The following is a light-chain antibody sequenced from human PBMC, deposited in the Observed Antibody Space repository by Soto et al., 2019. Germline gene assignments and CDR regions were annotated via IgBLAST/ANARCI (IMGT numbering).Light chain of an antibody. CDR3: SPYTTSSTRV. V-gene: IGLV2-14*03. CDR2: EVS. J-gene: IGLJ1*01. Sequence: QSALTQPASVSGSPGQSITISCTGTSSDVGAYDYVSWYQQHPDKAPKLMIYEVSYRPSGVSNRFSGSKSVNTATLTISGLQAEDEADYYCSPYTTSSTRVFRTGTKVTVL. CDR1: SSDVGAYDY.